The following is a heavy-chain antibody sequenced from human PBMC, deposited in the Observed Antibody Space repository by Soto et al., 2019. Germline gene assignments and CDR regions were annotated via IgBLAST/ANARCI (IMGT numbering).Heavy chain of an antibody. V-gene: IGHV3-23*01. D-gene: IGHD2-8*01. CDR1: GFTFSSYA. CDR3: AKGPLPEYCTNGVCYFKNYYYYYYMDV. Sequence: GGSLRLSCAASGFTFSSYAMSWVRQAPGKGLEWVSAISGSGGSTYYADSVKGRFTISRDNSKNTLYLQMNSLRAEDTAVYYCAKGPLPEYCTNGVCYFKNYYYYYYMDVWGKGTTVTVSS. J-gene: IGHJ6*03. CDR2: ISGSGGST.